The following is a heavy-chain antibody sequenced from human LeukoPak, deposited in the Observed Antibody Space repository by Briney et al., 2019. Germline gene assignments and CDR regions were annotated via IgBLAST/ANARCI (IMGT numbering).Heavy chain of an antibody. Sequence: ASVKVSCKASGGTFSSYAISWVRQAPGQGLEWMGGIIPIFGTANYAQKFQGRVTITADESTSTAYMELSSLRSEDTAVYYCARGGSPAGVYDYYYYMDVWGKGTTVTVSS. J-gene: IGHJ6*03. CDR1: GGTFSSYA. D-gene: IGHD3-10*01. CDR2: IIPIFGTA. CDR3: ARGGSPAGVYDYYYYMDV. V-gene: IGHV1-69*13.